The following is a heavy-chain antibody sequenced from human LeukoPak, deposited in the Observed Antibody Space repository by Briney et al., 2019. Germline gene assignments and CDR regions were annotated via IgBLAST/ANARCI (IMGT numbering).Heavy chain of an antibody. CDR3: ARDLQTGLAFDA. Sequence: PGGSLRLSCAASGFSFSSGTMNWVRQAPGKALECGSSLSCSCRLILYAGVVKGRCTISRDNTANSLFLKMNSMRVEDTAVYYCARDLQTGLAFDAWGQGTVVVVSS. CDR1: GFSFSSGT. V-gene: IGHV3-21*06. D-gene: IGHD7-27*01. CDR2: LSCSCRLI. J-gene: IGHJ3*01.